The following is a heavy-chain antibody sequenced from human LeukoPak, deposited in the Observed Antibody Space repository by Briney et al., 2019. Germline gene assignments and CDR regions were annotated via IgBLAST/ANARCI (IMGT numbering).Heavy chain of an antibody. CDR3: ARVAVAGTDYYYYMDV. CDR2: IYPGDSDT. Sequence: GGSLKISCKGSGYSFTSYWIGWVRQMPGKSLEWMGIIYPGDSDTRYSPSSQGQVTISADKSISTAYLQWSSLKASDTAMYYCARVAVAGTDYYYYMDVWGKGTTVTISS. J-gene: IGHJ6*03. CDR1: GYSFTSYW. V-gene: IGHV5-51*01. D-gene: IGHD6-19*01.